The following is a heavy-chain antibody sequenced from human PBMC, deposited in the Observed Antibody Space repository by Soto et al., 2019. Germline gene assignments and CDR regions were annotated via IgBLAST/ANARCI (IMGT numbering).Heavy chain of an antibody. CDR2: ISGSGDIK. J-gene: IGHJ4*02. D-gene: IGHD1-1*01. CDR3: ARGGWNDLFDY. V-gene: IGHV3-48*02. CDR1: GFTFSSYS. Sequence: EVHLVESGGGLVQPGGSRRLSCAASGFTFSSYSINWVRQAPGKGLEWLSYISGSGDIKYYADSVRDRFTISRDNAKSSLYLQMNSLRDDDTAVYYCARGGWNDLFDYWGQGTLVTVSS.